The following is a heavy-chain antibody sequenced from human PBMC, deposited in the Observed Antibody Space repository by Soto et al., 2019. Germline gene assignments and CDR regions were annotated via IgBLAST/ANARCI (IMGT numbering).Heavy chain of an antibody. V-gene: IGHV3-43*01. D-gene: IGHD7-27*01. CDR1: GFTFDDYT. CDR2: IIWDGGST. CDR3: AKGTGAPQYYVDY. J-gene: IGHJ4*02. Sequence: EVQLVESGGVVVQPGGSLRLSCAASGFTFDDYTMHWVRQAPGKGLEWVSLIIWDGGSTYYADSVKGRFTISRDNSKNNRYLQMNSLRTEDTALYYCAKGTGAPQYYVDYWGQGTLVTVSS.